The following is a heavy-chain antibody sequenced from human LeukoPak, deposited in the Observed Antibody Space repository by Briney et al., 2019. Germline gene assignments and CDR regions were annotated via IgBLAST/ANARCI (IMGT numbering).Heavy chain of an antibody. CDR1: GFTFSSYA. Sequence: GSLRLSCAASGFTFSSYAMHWVRPAPGKGLEWVAVISYDGSNKYYSDSVKGRFTISRDNSKNTLYLQMNSLRAEDTAVYYCARDPGMVSWGQGTLVTVSS. V-gene: IGHV3-30*04. CDR3: ARDPGMVS. D-gene: IGHD3-10*01. J-gene: IGHJ5*02. CDR2: ISYDGSNK.